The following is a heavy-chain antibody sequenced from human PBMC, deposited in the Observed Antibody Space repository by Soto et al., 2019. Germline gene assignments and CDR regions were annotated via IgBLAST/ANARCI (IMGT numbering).Heavy chain of an antibody. CDR3: AKDLSSSWYGGDYYGMDV. CDR2: ISWNSGSI. D-gene: IGHD6-13*01. CDR1: GFTLDDYA. J-gene: IGHJ6*02. Sequence: DVQLVESGGGLVQPGRSLRLSCAASGFTLDDYAMHWVRQAPGKGLEWVSGISWNSGSIGYADSVKGRFTISRDNAKNSLYLQMNSLRAEDTALYYCAKDLSSSWYGGDYYGMDVWGQGTTVTVSS. V-gene: IGHV3-9*01.